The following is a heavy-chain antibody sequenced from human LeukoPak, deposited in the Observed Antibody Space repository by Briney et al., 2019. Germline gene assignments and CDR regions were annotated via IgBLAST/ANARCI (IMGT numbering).Heavy chain of an antibody. V-gene: IGHV1-3*01. Sequence: ASVKVSCKASGYTFTSYAMHWVRQAPGQRLEWMGWINAGNGNTKYSQKFQGRVTITRDTSASTAYMELSSLRSKDTAVYYCARDLHDIGVLDYWGQGTLVTVSS. CDR2: INAGNGNT. D-gene: IGHD3-9*01. CDR3: ARDLHDIGVLDY. CDR1: GYTFTSYA. J-gene: IGHJ4*02.